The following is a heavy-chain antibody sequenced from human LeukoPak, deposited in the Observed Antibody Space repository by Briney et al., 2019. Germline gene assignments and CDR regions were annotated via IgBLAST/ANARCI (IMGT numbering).Heavy chain of an antibody. J-gene: IGHJ6*03. CDR1: GYIFSTYW. Sequence: GESLKISCQASGYIFSTYWLGWVRQMPGKGLEWVGIIYPGDSDTRYCPSFQGQVIISADTSISTVYLQWSSLKASDTATYYCARRSYMDVWGKGTTVTVSS. CDR2: IYPGDSDT. CDR3: ARRSYMDV. V-gene: IGHV5-51*01.